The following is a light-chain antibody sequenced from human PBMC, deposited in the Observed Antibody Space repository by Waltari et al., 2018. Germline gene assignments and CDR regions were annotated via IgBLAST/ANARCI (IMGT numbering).Light chain of an antibody. J-gene: IGLJ1*01. CDR2: DVS. V-gene: IGLV2-14*01. CDR1: TSVFVCFNF. Sequence: HSALTPPAPVSGSPGRSITISCPGTTSVFVCFNFVSWYQQHPGKAPKLLISDVSNRPSGVSNRFSGSKSGNTASLTISGLQAEDEADYYCSSHRSSSTPYVFGTGTKVTVL. CDR3: SSHRSSSTPYV.